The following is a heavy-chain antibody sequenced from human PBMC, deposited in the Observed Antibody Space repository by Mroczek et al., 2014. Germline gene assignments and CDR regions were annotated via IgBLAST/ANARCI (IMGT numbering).Heavy chain of an antibody. CDR3: ARVVGATKAFAFDI. J-gene: IGHJ3*02. CDR2: IYYSGST. Sequence: QVQLQESGPGLVKPSETLSLTCTVSGGSISSYYWSWIRQPPGKGLEWIGYIYYSGSTNYNPSLKSRVTISVDTSKNQFSLKLSSVTAADTAVYYCARVVGATKAFAFDIWGQGTMVTVSS. V-gene: IGHV4-59*01. D-gene: IGHD1-26*01. CDR1: GGSISSYY.